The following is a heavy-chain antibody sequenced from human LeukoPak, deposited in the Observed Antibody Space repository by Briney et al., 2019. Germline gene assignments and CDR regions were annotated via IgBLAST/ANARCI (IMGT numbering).Heavy chain of an antibody. V-gene: IGHV4-34*01. CDR2: INHSGST. J-gene: IGHJ4*02. Sequence: SETLSLTCAVYGGSFSGYYWSWIRQPPGKGLEWIGEINHSGSTNYNPSLKSRVTISVDTSKNQFSLKLSSVTAADTAVYYCARHGDYDSSADWGQGTLVTVSS. CDR1: GGSFSGYY. CDR3: ARHGDYDSSAD. D-gene: IGHD3-22*01.